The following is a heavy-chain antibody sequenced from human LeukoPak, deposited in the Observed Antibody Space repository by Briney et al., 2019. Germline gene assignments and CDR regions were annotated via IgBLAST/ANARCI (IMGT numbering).Heavy chain of an antibody. Sequence: GGSLRLSCAASGFMFSSYWMNWVRQAPGKGLEWVSYISFSVNTKYYGDSVKGRFTISRDNAKNSLYLHMDSLRAEDTAVYYCARGAYSSGWAYFDHWGQGTLVTVSS. D-gene: IGHD6-19*01. CDR1: GFMFSSYW. CDR2: ISFSVNTK. CDR3: ARGAYSSGWAYFDH. V-gene: IGHV3-48*04. J-gene: IGHJ4*02.